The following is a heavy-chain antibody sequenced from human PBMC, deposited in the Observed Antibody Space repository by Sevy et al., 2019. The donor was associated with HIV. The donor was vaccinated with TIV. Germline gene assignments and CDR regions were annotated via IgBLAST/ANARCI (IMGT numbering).Heavy chain of an antibody. CDR2: NYTSGST. CDR3: ASVIAVAGRVSFDI. V-gene: IGHV4-4*07. CDR1: GGSISSYY. Sequence: SETLSLTCTVSGGSISSYYWSWIRQPAGKGLEWIGRNYTSGSTNYNPSLKSRVTMSVDTSKNQFSLKLSSVTAADTAVYYCASVIAVAGRVSFDIWGQGTMVTVSS. D-gene: IGHD6-19*01. J-gene: IGHJ3*02.